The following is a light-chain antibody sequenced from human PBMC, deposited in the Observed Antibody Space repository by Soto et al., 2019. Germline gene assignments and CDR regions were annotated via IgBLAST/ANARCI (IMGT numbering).Light chain of an antibody. CDR2: EGS. Sequence: QSALTQPASVSGSPGQSITLSCTGTKSDVANYNPVSWYQQHPGKAPKLIIYEGSKRPSGVSNRFSGSKSGNTASLTISGLQAEDEAEYYCCSYTGSHALFGGGTKLTVL. V-gene: IGLV2-23*01. CDR1: KSDVANYNP. CDR3: CSYTGSHAL. J-gene: IGLJ2*01.